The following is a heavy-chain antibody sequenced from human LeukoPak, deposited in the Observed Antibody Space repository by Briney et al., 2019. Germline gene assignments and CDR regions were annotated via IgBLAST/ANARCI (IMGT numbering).Heavy chain of an antibody. CDR3: ARAGYYGSGSYYNGFNWFDP. Sequence: SETLSLTCTVSAGSISSYYWSWIRQPPGKGLEWIGYIYYSGSTNYNPSLKSRVTISVDTSKNQFSLKLSSVTAADTAVYYCARAGYYGSGSYYNGFNWFDPWGQGTLVTVSS. CDR1: AGSISSYY. J-gene: IGHJ5*02. CDR2: IYYSGST. D-gene: IGHD3-10*01. V-gene: IGHV4-59*01.